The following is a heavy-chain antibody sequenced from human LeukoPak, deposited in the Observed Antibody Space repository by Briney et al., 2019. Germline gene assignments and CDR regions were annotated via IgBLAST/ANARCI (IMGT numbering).Heavy chain of an antibody. CDR2: ISYDGSNK. CDR1: GFTFSSYA. CDR3: AREYLDYYDSSGYFDY. V-gene: IGHV3-30*04. Sequence: GGSLRLSCAASGFTFSSYAMHWVRQAPGKGLEWVAVISYDGSNKYYADSVKGRFTISRDNSKNTLYLQMNSLRAEDTAVYYCAREYLDYYDSSGYFDYWGQGTLVTVSS. J-gene: IGHJ4*02. D-gene: IGHD3-22*01.